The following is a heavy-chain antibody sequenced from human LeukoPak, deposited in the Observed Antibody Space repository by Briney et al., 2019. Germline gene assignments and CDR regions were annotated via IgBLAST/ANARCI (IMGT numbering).Heavy chain of an antibody. V-gene: IGHV4-59*01. J-gene: IGHJ4*02. CDR1: GGSISSYY. CDR3: ATTLSDTDSDY. Sequence: SETLSLTCTVSGGSISSYYWSWIRQPPGKGLEWIGYIYYSGSTNYNPSLKSRVTISVDTSKNQFSLKLSSVTAADTAVYYCATTLSDTDSDYWGQGTLVTVSS. CDR2: IYYSGST. D-gene: IGHD2/OR15-2a*01.